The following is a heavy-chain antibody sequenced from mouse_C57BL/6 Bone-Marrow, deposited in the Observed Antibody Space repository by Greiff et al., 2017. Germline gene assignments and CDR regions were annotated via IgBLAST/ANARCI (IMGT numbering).Heavy chain of an antibody. J-gene: IGHJ4*01. CDR3: TTRGSGYGAMDY. CDR2: IDPENGDT. V-gene: IGHV14-4*01. Sequence: VQLQQSGAELVRPGASVKLSCTASGFNIKDDYMHWVKQRPEQGLEWIGWIDPENGDTEYASKFQGKATITADTSSNTAYLQLSSLTSEDTAVYYCTTRGSGYGAMDYWVQGTSVTVSS. CDR1: GFNIKDDY. D-gene: IGHD3-2*02.